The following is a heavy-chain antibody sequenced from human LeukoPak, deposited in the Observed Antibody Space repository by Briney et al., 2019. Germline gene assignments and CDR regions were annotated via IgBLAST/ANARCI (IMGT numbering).Heavy chain of an antibody. CDR1: GYTFTSYD. J-gene: IGHJ5*02. D-gene: IGHD3-3*01. CDR2: MNPNSGNT. Sequence: ASVRVSCKASGYTFTSYDINWVRQAPGQGLEWMGWMNPNSGNTGYAQKFQGRVTIGRNISRSTAYMELTSLRSEDTAVYYCARDLGVVTPRFDPWGQGALVLVSS. V-gene: IGHV1-8*03. CDR3: ARDLGVVTPRFDP.